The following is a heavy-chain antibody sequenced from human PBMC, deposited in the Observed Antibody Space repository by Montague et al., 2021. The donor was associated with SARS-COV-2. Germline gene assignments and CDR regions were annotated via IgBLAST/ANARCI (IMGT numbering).Heavy chain of an antibody. Sequence: SETLSLTCTVSGGSLNNYFWSWIRQPPGKGLEWVGYISDSGSTKYSPSLQSRVTISVDTARNRFSLKLLSVTTADTAFYYCARVDSSGPGEYWGQGILVSVSS. CDR2: ISDSGST. CDR1: GGSLNNYF. CDR3: ARVDSSGPGEY. J-gene: IGHJ4*02. D-gene: IGHD3-22*01. V-gene: IGHV4-59*08.